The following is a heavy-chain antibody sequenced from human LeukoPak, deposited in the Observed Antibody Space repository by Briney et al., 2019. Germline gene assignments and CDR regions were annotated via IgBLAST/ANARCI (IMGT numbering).Heavy chain of an antibody. CDR3: ARDRGAMDYNWFDP. Sequence: SETLSLTYTVSGGSISSYYWSWIRQPPGKGLEWIGYIYYSGSTNYNPSLKSRVTISVDTSKNQFSLKLSSVTAADTAVYYCARDRGAMDYNWFDPWGQGTLVTVSS. J-gene: IGHJ5*02. D-gene: IGHD5-18*01. CDR1: GGSISSYY. CDR2: IYYSGST. V-gene: IGHV4-59*01.